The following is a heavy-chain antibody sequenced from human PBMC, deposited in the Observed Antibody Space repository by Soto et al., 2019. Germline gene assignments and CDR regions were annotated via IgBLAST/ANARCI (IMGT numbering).Heavy chain of an antibody. D-gene: IGHD1-1*01. J-gene: IGHJ4*02. V-gene: IGHV3-15*07. CDR2: IKSKTDGGTT. CDR3: TTGESGTVGLYYFDY. Sequence: PGGSLRLSCAASGFTFSNAWMNWVRQAPGKGLEWVGRIKSKTDGGTTDYAAPVKGRFTISRDDSKNTLYLQMNSLKTEDTAVYYCTTGESGTVGLYYFDYWGQGTLVTVSS. CDR1: GFTFSNAW.